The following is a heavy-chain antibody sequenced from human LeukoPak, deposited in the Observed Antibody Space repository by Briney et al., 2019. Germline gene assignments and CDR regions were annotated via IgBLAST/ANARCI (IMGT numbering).Heavy chain of an antibody. CDR2: IYYSGST. J-gene: IGHJ6*02. D-gene: IGHD3-10*01. CDR3: ARDPYYYGSGNYYYGMDV. CDR1: GGSISSYY. Sequence: SETLSLTCTVSGGSISSYYWSWIRQPPGKGLEWIGYIYYSGSTNYNPSLKSRVTISVDTSKNQFSLKLSSVTAADTAVYYCARDPYYYGSGNYYYGMDVWGQGTTVTVSS. V-gene: IGHV4-59*01.